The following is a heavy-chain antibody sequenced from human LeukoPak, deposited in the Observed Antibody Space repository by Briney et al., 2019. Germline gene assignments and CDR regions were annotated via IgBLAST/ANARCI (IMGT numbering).Heavy chain of an antibody. Sequence: GGSLRLSCVASGFTFSSYWMHWVRQAPGKGLVWVSRITSADSSTSYADSVKGRFTISRDNAKNTLYLQMNSLRAEDTAVYYCARGRPNYYFDYWGQGTLVTVSS. V-gene: IGHV3-74*01. J-gene: IGHJ4*02. CDR2: ITSADSST. CDR1: GFTFSSYW. D-gene: IGHD1-1*01. CDR3: ARGRPNYYFDY.